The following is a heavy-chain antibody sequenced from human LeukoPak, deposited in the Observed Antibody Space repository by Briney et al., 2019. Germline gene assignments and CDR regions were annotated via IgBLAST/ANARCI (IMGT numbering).Heavy chain of an antibody. CDR3: ARDLRSSSWYSFDY. CDR2: IIPIFGTA. V-gene: IGHV1-69*13. D-gene: IGHD6-13*01. CDR1: GGTFSSYA. Sequence: VASVKVSCKASGGTFSSYAISWVRQAPGQGLEWMGGIIPIFGTANYAQKFQGRVTITADESTSTAYMELSSLRSEDTAVYYCARDLRSSSWYSFDYWGQGTLVTVSS. J-gene: IGHJ4*02.